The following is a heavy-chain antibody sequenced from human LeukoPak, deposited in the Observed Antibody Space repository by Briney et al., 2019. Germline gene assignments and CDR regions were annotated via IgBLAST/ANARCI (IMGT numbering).Heavy chain of an antibody. CDR3: AREYSSSSGRAFDI. CDR1: GFTFTNAW. J-gene: IGHJ3*02. D-gene: IGHD6-6*01. CDR2: ISSSGSTI. Sequence: GGSLRLSCAASGFTFTNAWMNWVRQAPGKGLEWVSYISSSGSTIYYADSVKGRFTISRDNAKNSLYLQMNSLRAEDTAVYYCAREYSSSSGRAFDIWGQGTMVTVSS. V-gene: IGHV3-48*01.